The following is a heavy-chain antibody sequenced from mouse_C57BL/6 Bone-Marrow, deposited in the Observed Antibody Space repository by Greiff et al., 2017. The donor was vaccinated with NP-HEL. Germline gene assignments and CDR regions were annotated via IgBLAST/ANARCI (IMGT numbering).Heavy chain of an antibody. CDR3: TTYYYGSSPRFAY. Sequence: QVQLQQSGAELVRPGASVTLSCKASGYTFTDYEMHWVKQTPVHGLEWIGAIDPETGGTAYNQTFKGKAILTADKSSSTAYMELRSLTSEDSAVYYCTTYYYGSSPRFAYWGQGTLVTVSA. J-gene: IGHJ3*01. V-gene: IGHV1-15*01. D-gene: IGHD1-1*01. CDR1: GYTFTDYE. CDR2: IDPETGGT.